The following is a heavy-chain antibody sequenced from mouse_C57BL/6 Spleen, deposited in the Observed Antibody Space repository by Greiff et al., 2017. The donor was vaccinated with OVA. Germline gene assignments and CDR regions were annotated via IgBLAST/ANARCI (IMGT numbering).Heavy chain of an antibody. V-gene: IGHV2-5*01. CDR1: GFSLTSYG. J-gene: IGHJ1*03. CDR2: IWRGGST. CDR3: AKNTVGLSWYFDV. Sequence: VQRVESGPGLVQPSQSLSITCTVSGFSLTSYGVHWVRQSPGKGLEWLGVIWRGGSTDYNAAFMSRLSITKDNSKSQVFFKMNSLQADDTAIYYCAKNTVGLSWYFDVWGTGTTVTVSS. D-gene: IGHD1-1*01.